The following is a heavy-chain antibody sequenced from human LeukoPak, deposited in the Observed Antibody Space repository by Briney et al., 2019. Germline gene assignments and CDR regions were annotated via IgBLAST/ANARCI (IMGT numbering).Heavy chain of an antibody. CDR1: GFTFSNYW. CDR2: IKQDGSEK. CDR3: ARDSFVGAADY. V-gene: IGHV3-7*01. Sequence: GGSLRLSCAASGFTFSNYWVHWVRQAAGKGLKWVANIKQDGSEKQYVDSVRGRFTISRDNAKNSLYLQMNSLRVEDTTVYYCARDSFVGAADYWGQGTLVTVSS. J-gene: IGHJ4*02. D-gene: IGHD6-13*01.